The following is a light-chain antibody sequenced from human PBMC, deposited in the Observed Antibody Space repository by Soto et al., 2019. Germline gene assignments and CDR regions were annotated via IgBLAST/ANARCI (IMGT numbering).Light chain of an antibody. CDR1: SSDVGSYNR. V-gene: IGLV2-18*02. J-gene: IGLJ1*01. CDR3: RSFTSHTTYV. Sequence: QSVLXQPPSVSRAPLQAVAVSCTGTSSDVGSYNRVSWYQQPPGTAPKLMIYEVSNRPSGVPDRFSGSKSGNTASLTISGLQAEDEADYYCRSFTSHTTYVFGTGTKVTVL. CDR2: EVS.